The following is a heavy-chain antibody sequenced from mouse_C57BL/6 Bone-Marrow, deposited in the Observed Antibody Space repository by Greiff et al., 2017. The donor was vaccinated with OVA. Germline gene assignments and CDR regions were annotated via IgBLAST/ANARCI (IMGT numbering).Heavy chain of an antibody. V-gene: IGHV3-6*01. CDR3: ARGPLYYYGSSYYFDY. D-gene: IGHD1-1*01. J-gene: IGHJ2*01. CDR2: ISYDGSN. CDR1: GYSITSGYY. Sequence: EVKLQESGPGLVKPSQSLSLTCSVTGYSITSGYYWNWIRQFPGNKLEWMGYISYDGSNNYNPSLKNRISITRDTSKNQFFLKLNSVTTEDIATYYCARGPLYYYGSSYYFDYWGQGTTLTVSS.